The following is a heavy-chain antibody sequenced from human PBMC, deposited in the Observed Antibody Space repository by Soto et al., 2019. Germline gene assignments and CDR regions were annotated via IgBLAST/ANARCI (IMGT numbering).Heavy chain of an antibody. CDR3: ASQKLDVPAYFDY. CDR2: IYYSGST. V-gene: IGHV4-30-4*01. D-gene: IGHD1-1*01. CDR1: GGSISSGDCY. Sequence: SETLSLTCTVSGGSISSGDCYWSWIRQPPVKGLEWIGYIYYSGSTYYNPSLKRRFSISVDTSKNQFSLQLSSVTVADTAVYYCASQKLDVPAYFDYCGQGTLVTVSS. J-gene: IGHJ4*02.